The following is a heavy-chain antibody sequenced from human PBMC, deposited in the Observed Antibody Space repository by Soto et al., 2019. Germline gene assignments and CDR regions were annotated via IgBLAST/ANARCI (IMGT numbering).Heavy chain of an antibody. V-gene: IGHV4-59*02. Sequence: QVHLQESGPGRVKPSETLSLTCSVSGGSVYDFYWNWLRQTPRKGLEWIGNIYNNGRTNYNPSLKNRVTISIDTSKNQFSLHLSSVTTADTAMYFCARGHGIYVRFDSWGQGTLVSVSS. CDR2: IYNNGRT. D-gene: IGHD3-10*02. J-gene: IGHJ4*02. CDR1: GGSVYDFY. CDR3: ARGHGIYVRFDS.